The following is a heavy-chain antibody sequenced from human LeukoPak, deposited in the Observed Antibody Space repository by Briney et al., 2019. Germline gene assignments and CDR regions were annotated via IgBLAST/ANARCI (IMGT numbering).Heavy chain of an antibody. CDR2: IYYSGST. CDR3: ARHRDSSGWLPDAFDI. Sequence: SETLSLTCTVSGGSISSSSYYWGWIRQPPGKGLEWIGYIYYSGSTNYNPSLKSRVTISVDTSKNQFSLKLSSVTAADTAVYYCARHRDSSGWLPDAFDIWGQGTMVTVSS. J-gene: IGHJ3*02. V-gene: IGHV4-61*05. D-gene: IGHD6-19*01. CDR1: GGSISSSSYY.